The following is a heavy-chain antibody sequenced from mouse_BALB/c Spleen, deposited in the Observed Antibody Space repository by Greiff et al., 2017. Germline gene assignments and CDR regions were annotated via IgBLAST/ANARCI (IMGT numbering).Heavy chain of an antibody. D-gene: IGHD2-2*01. CDR2: ISSGGST. CDR1: GFTFSDYY. J-gene: IGHJ2*01. Sequence: EVKVVESGGGLVKPGGSLKLSCAASGFTFSDYYMYWVRQTPEKRLEWVASISSGGSTYYPDSVKGRFTISRDNARNILYLQMSSLRSEDTAMYYCARRDGYDGPPFDYWGQGTTLTVSS. CDR3: ARRDGYDGPPFDY. V-gene: IGHV5-6-5*01.